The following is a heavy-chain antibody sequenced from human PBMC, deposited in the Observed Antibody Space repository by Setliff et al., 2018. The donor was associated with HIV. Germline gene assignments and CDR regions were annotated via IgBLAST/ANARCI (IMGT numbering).Heavy chain of an antibody. CDR2: IRSKAYGGTI. CDR1: GFTFGDYA. V-gene: IGHV3-49*04. Sequence: QPGGSLRLSCTTSGFTFGDYAMSWVRQAPGKGLEWVGFIRSKAYGGTIEYAASVKGRFTISRDDSKSIAYLQMNSLKTEDTAVYYCTPTDYGGSDYWGQGTLVTVSS. D-gene: IGHD3-10*01. J-gene: IGHJ4*02. CDR3: TPTDYGGSDY.